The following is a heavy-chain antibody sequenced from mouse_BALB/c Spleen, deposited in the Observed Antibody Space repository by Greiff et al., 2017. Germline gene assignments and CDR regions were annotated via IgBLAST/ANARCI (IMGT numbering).Heavy chain of an antibody. CDR1: GFTFSDYY. Sequence: EVKLVESGGGLVKPGGSLKLSCAASGFTFSDYYMYWVRQTPEKRLEWVATISDGGSYTYYPDSVKGRFTISRDNAKNNLYLQMSSLKSEDTAMYYCARVYGNYRYFDVWGAGTTVTVSS. D-gene: IGHD2-1*01. J-gene: IGHJ1*01. CDR2: ISDGGSYT. V-gene: IGHV5-4*02. CDR3: ARVYGNYRYFDV.